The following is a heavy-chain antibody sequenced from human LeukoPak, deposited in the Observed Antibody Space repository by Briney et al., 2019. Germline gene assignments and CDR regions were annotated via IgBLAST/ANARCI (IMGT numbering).Heavy chain of an antibody. Sequence: GGSLRLSCAASGFTFSSYWMSWVRQAPGKGLEWVANIKQDGSEKYYVDSVRGRFTISRDNAKNSLYLQMNSLRAEDTAVYYCARAVSSSWYTSFDYWGQGTLVTVSS. J-gene: IGHJ4*02. CDR3: ARAVSSSWYTSFDY. V-gene: IGHV3-7*01. CDR2: IKQDGSEK. CDR1: GFTFSSYW. D-gene: IGHD6-13*01.